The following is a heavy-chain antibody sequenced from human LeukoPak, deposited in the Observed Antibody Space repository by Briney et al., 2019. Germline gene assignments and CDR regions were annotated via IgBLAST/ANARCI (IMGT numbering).Heavy chain of an antibody. CDR2: INHSGST. Sequence: SETLSLTCAVYGGSFSGYYWSWIRQPPGKGLEWIGEINHSGSTNYNPSLKSRVTISVDTSKNQFSLKLSSVTAADTAVYYCARRARPTMIVVVNYYFDYWGQGTLVTVSS. CDR3: ARRARPTMIVVVNYYFDY. V-gene: IGHV4-34*01. CDR1: GGSFSGYY. D-gene: IGHD3-22*01. J-gene: IGHJ4*02.